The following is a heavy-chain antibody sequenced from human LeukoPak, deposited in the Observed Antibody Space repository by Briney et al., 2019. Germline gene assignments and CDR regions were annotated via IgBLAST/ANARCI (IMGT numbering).Heavy chain of an antibody. V-gene: IGHV1-18*01. CDR2: ISAYNGNT. D-gene: IGHD6-19*01. Sequence: ASVKVSCKASGYTFTSYGISWVRQAPGQGLEWMGWISAYNGNTNYAQKLQGRVTMTTDTSTSTAYMELRSLRSDDTAVYYCARDSIAVAGPSPLDYWGQGTLVTVSS. CDR1: GYTFTSYG. J-gene: IGHJ4*02. CDR3: ARDSIAVAGPSPLDY.